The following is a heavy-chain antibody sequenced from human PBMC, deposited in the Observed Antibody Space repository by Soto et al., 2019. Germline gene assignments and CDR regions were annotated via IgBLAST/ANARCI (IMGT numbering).Heavy chain of an antibody. D-gene: IGHD3-3*02. Sequence: QVQLVQSGTEVKKPGASVKVSCKTTGCTFTGYYMHWVRQAPGQGLEWMGWINPDTGATNYAQKFQGRVSMTRDTSISTAYLEVTRLGSDDTAIYYCSTLTIFGVAHQVDYWGQGTLVTVSS. V-gene: IGHV1-2*02. CDR2: INPDTGAT. CDR1: GCTFTGYY. J-gene: IGHJ4*02. CDR3: STLTIFGVAHQVDY.